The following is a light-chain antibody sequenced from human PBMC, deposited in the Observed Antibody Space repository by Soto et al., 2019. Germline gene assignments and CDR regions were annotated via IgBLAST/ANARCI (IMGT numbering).Light chain of an antibody. CDR1: QSVTTF. CDR2: DVS. V-gene: IGKV3-11*01. J-gene: IGKJ4*01. CDR3: QQRINWPLT. Sequence: EIVLTQSPVTLSLSPGERATLSCRASQSVTTFLAWYQQKPGQAPRLLIYDVSNRATGIPARFSGSGSWTGFTLTISSLQPEDFAVYYCQQRINWPLTFGGGTKVEIK.